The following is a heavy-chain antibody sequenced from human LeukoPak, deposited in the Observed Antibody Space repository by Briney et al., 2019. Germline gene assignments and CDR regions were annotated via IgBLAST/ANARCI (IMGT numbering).Heavy chain of an antibody. Sequence: GRSLRLSCAASGFTFSSYAMHWVRQAPGKGLEWVAVISYDGSNKYYADSVKGRFTISRDNSKNTLYLQMNSLRAEDTAVYYCANLMVNEYYYDSSGYDYWGQGTLVTVSS. CDR1: GFTFSSYA. CDR3: ANLMVNEYYYDSSGYDY. CDR2: ISYDGSNK. V-gene: IGHV3-30-3*01. D-gene: IGHD3-22*01. J-gene: IGHJ4*02.